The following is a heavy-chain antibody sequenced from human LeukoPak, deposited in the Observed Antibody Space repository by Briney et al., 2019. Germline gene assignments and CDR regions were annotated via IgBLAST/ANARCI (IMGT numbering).Heavy chain of an antibody. CDR2: INPNSGGT. D-gene: IGHD6-13*01. Sequence: ASVKVSCKASGYTFTGYYMHWVRQAPGQGLEWMGWINPNSGGTNYAQKFQGRVTMTRDTSIGTAYVELGRLRSDDSAVYYCARVRAAAPYYYMDVWGKGTTVTVSS. J-gene: IGHJ6*03. CDR3: ARVRAAAPYYYMDV. CDR1: GYTFTGYY. V-gene: IGHV1-2*02.